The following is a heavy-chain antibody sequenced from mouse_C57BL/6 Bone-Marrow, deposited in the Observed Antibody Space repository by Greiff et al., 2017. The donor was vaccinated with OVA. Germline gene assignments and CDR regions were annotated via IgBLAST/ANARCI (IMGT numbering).Heavy chain of an antibody. D-gene: IGHD2-12*01. Sequence: LQQSGAELVRPGTSVKVSCKASGYAFTNYLIEWVKQRPGQGLEWIGVINPGSGGTNYNEKFKGKATLTADKSSSTAYMQLSSLTSEDSAVYFCARRHYKGGFDYWGQGTTLTVSS. V-gene: IGHV1-54*01. CDR2: INPGSGGT. CDR3: ARRHYKGGFDY. CDR1: GYAFTNYL. J-gene: IGHJ2*01.